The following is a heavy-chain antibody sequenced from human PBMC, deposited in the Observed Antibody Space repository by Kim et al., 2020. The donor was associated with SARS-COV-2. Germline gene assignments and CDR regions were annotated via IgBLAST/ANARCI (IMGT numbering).Heavy chain of an antibody. D-gene: IGHD6-13*01. V-gene: IGHV3-23*03. Sequence: YADSVKGRFTISRDNSKTTLYLQINGLRAEDTAVYYCAKDELAAAGMLDYWGQGTLVTVSS. J-gene: IGHJ4*02. CDR3: AKDELAAAGMLDY.